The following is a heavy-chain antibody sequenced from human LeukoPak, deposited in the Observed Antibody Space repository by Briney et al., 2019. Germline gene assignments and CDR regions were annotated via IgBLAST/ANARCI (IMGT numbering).Heavy chain of an antibody. CDR3: AKGPMTTVTTGHLYYYYYMDV. CDR1: GCTFSSYA. J-gene: IGHJ6*03. CDR2: ISGSGGST. V-gene: IGHV3-23*01. Sequence: GGSLRLSCAASGCTFSSYAMSWVRQAPGKGLEWVSAISGSGGSTYYADSVKGRFTISRDNSKNTLYLQMNSLRAEDTAVYYCAKGPMTTVTTGHLYYYYYMDVWGEGTTVTVSS. D-gene: IGHD4-11*01.